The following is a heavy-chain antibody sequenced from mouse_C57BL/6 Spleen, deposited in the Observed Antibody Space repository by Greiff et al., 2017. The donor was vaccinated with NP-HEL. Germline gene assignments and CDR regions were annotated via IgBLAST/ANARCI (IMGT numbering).Heavy chain of an antibody. CDR1: GYTFTSYW. V-gene: IGHV1-69*01. CDR2: IDPSDSYT. CDR3: ARYLYGRGDYYAMDY. D-gene: IGHD1-1*01. J-gene: IGHJ4*01. Sequence: QVQLQQPGAELVMPGASVKLSCKASGYTFTSYWMHWVKQRPGQGLEWIGEIDPSDSYTNYNQKFKGKSTLTVDKSSSTAYMQLSSLTSEDSAVYYCARYLYGRGDYYAMDYWGQGTSVTVSS.